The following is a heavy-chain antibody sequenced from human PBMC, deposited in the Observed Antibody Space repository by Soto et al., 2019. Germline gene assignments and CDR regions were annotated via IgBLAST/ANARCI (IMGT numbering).Heavy chain of an antibody. CDR1: GYTFTSYG. V-gene: IGHV1-18*01. CDR3: ARDPRLDYNLYYYYYYMAV. D-gene: IGHD5-12*01. CDR2: ISAYNGNT. J-gene: IGHJ6*03. Sequence: ASVKVSCKASGYTFTSYGISWVRQAPGQGLEWMGWISAYNGNTNYAQKLQGRVTMTTDTSTSTTYMELRSLRSDDTAVYYCARDPRLDYNLYYYYYYMAVWGKGTTVTVSS.